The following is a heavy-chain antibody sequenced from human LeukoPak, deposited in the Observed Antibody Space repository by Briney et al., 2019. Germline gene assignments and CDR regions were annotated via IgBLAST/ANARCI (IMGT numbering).Heavy chain of an antibody. Sequence: GGSLRLSCAASGFTFSSYWMSWVRQAPGKGLEWVANMKQDGSEKYYVDSVKGRFTISRDNAKNSLYLQMNNLRPEDTAVYYCARSHCSSTSCYRGSHDYWGQGTLVTVSS. J-gene: IGHJ4*02. CDR1: GFTFSSYW. D-gene: IGHD2-2*01. V-gene: IGHV3-7*01. CDR3: ARSHCSSTSCYRGSHDY. CDR2: MKQDGSEK.